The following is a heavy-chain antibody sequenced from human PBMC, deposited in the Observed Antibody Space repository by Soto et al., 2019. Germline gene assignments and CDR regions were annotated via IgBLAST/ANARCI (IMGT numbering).Heavy chain of an antibody. D-gene: IGHD5-12*01. J-gene: IGHJ3*02. V-gene: IGHV3-30-3*01. Sequence: PGGSLRLSCAASGFTFSSYAMHWVRQAPGKGLEWVAVISYDGSNKYYADSVKGRFTISRDNSKNTLYLQMNSLRAEDTAVYYCARRWLDAFEIWGQGTMVTVSS. CDR2: ISYDGSNK. CDR3: ARRWLDAFEI. CDR1: GFTFSSYA.